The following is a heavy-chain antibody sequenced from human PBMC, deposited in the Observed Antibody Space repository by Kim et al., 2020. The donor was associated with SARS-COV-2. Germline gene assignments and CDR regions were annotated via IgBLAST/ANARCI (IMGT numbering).Heavy chain of an antibody. CDR2: ITSSSSNI. CDR3: TTSGTNAFDI. CDR1: GFSFSTYN. V-gene: IGHV3-21*06. Sequence: GESLKISCAASGFSFSTYNMNWVRQAPGKGLEWVSFITSSSSNIYYADSVKGRFTISRDNAKNSLYLHMNSLRAEDTAVYYCTTSGTNAFDIWGLGTMLIVSS. J-gene: IGHJ3*02.